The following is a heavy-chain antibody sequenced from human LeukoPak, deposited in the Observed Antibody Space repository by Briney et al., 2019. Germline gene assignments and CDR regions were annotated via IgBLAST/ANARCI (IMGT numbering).Heavy chain of an antibody. Sequence: PSETLSLTCTVSGGSISSGDYYWSWIRQPPGKGLEWIGYIYYSGSTYYNPSLKSRVTISVDTSKNQFSLKLSSVTAADTAVYYCARATATIVGDRLTDAFGIWGQGTMVTVSS. J-gene: IGHJ3*02. CDR2: IYYSGST. CDR1: GGSISSGDYY. D-gene: IGHD1-26*01. CDR3: ARATATIVGDRLTDAFGI. V-gene: IGHV4-30-4*08.